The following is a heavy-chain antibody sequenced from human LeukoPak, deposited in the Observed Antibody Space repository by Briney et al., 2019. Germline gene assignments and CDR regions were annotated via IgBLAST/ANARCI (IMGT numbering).Heavy chain of an antibody. Sequence: GGSLRLSCAASGFTFSSYWMHWVRQAPGKGLVWVSRINSDGSSTSYADSVKGRFTISRDNAKNTLYLQMNSLRAEDTAVYYCAISASRDGNYYYYYGMDVWAKGPRSPSPQ. CDR2: INSDGSST. J-gene: IGHJ6*04. CDR3: AISASRDGNYYYYYGMDV. D-gene: IGHD2-2*01. CDR1: GFTFSSYW. V-gene: IGHV3-74*01.